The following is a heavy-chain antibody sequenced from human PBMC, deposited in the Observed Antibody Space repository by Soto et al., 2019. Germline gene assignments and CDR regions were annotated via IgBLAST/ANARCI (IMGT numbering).Heavy chain of an antibody. Sequence: GVLRLSCAASGFTFSTYSMNWVRQAPGKGLEWVSYISPSTSTINYADSVKGRFTISRDNSKNTLYLQMNSLRAEDTAVYSCARDWAAAGPFDYWGQGPLVTAPQ. J-gene: IGHJ4*02. CDR2: ISPSTSTI. CDR3: ARDWAAAGPFDY. V-gene: IGHV3-48*01. CDR1: GFTFSTYS. D-gene: IGHD6-13*01.